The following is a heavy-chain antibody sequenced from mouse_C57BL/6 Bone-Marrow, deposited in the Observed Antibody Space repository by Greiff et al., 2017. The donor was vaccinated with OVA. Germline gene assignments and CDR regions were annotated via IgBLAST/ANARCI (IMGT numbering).Heavy chain of an antibody. D-gene: IGHD2-4*01. V-gene: IGHV8-12*01. CDR2: IYWDDDK. CDR3: ARSYYDYESLYAMDY. J-gene: IGHJ4*01. CDR1: GFSLSTSGMG. Sequence: QVTLKESGPGILQSSQTLSLTCSFSGFSLSTSGMGVSWIRQPSGKGLEWLAHIYWDDDKRYNPSLKSRLTISKDPSRNQVFLKITSVDTADTATYYCARSYYDYESLYAMDYWGQGTSVTVSS.